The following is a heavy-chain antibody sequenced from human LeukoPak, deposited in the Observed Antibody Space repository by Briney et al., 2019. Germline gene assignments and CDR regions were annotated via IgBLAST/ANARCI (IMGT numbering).Heavy chain of an antibody. V-gene: IGHV4-59*01. CDR1: GGSISSYY. D-gene: IGHD3-3*01. Sequence: SETLSLTCTVSGGSISSYYWSWIQQPPGKGLEWIGYIYYSGSTNYNPSLKSRVTISVDTSKNQFSLKLSSVTAADTAVYYCARFSSIFGVTTFDYWGQGTLVTVSS. J-gene: IGHJ4*02. CDR2: IYYSGST. CDR3: ARFSSIFGVTTFDY.